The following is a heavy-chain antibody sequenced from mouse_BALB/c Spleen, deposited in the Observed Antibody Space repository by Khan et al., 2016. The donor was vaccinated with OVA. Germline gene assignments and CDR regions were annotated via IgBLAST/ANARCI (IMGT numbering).Heavy chain of an antibody. CDR2: TNPTNGRT. J-gene: IGHJ2*01. Sequence: QVHVKQSGAELVKAGASVKMSCKASGYTFTSYWMHWVKQRLGQGLEWFAETNPTNGRTYYNEKFKSKATLTVDKSSSTAYMLLSGPTFEDSAVYSWARINKIVATDVDYWGEGTTLTVSS. CDR1: GYTFTSYW. V-gene: IGHV1S81*02. CDR3: ARINKIVATDVDY. D-gene: IGHD1-1*01.